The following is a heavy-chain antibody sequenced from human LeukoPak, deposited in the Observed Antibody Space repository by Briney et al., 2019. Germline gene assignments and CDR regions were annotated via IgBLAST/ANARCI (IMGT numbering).Heavy chain of an antibody. CDR3: ARAPYDYVWGSYRPTDY. CDR1: GFTFSSYA. Sequence: GRSLRLSCAASGFTFSSYAMHWVRQAPGKGLEWVAVISYDGSNKYYADSVKGRFTISRDNSKNTLYLQMNSLRAEDTAVYYCARAPYDYVWGSYRPTDYWGQGTLVTVSS. D-gene: IGHD3-16*02. V-gene: IGHV3-30-3*01. CDR2: ISYDGSNK. J-gene: IGHJ4*02.